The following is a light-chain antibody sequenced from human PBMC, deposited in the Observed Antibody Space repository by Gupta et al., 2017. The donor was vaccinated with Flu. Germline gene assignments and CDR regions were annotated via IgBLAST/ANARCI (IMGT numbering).Light chain of an antibody. Sequence: DVVLPHSPLSLSVTLGQPASISCRSSEGLVYSDGNTYLHLVPQRPGQSQRRRMVQVAYRNSGFQDRVRGSGSGTEGNFTLRRVGAEDVGIAVYMDGARGHWAFGQGTKVEIK. CDR1: EGLVYSDGNTY. V-gene: IGKV2-30*01. J-gene: IGKJ1*01. CDR2: QVA. CDR3: MDGARGHWA.